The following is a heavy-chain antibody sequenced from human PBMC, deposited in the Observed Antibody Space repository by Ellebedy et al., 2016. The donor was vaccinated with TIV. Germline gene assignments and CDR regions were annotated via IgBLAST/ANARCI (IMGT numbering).Heavy chain of an antibody. CDR3: ARLAPLVPIANYYYHAMDV. CDR2: IYYSGTT. V-gene: IGHV4-59*01. D-gene: IGHD2-15*01. Sequence: SETLSLTXTVSGGSLSSYYWSWIRQPPGKGLEWIGYIYYSGTTKYSPSLKSRVTILVDVTKNQFSLKLSSVTAADTAVYYCARLAPLVPIANYYYHAMDVWGQGTTVTVSS. J-gene: IGHJ6*02. CDR1: GGSLSSYY.